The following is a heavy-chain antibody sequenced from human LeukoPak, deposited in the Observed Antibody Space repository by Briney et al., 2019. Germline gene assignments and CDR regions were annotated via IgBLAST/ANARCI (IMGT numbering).Heavy chain of an antibody. J-gene: IGHJ4*02. V-gene: IGHV3-33*01. CDR1: GFTFSSYG. Sequence: PGRSLRLSCAASGFTFSSYGMHWVRQAPGKGLEGLAVIWYDGSNKYYADSVKGRFTISRDNSKNTLYLKMNSLRAEDTAVYYCARESYSSSSDFDYWGQGTLVTVSS. CDR3: ARESYSSSSDFDY. CDR2: IWYDGSNK. D-gene: IGHD6-6*01.